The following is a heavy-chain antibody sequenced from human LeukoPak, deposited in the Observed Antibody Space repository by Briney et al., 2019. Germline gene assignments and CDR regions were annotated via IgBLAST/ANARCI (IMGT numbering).Heavy chain of an antibody. V-gene: IGHV4-34*01. D-gene: IGHD6-6*01. CDR3: ARVGYSSSSAYYFDY. J-gene: IGHJ4*02. Sequence: SETLSLTCAVYGGSFSGYYWSWIRQPPGKGLEWIGEINHSGSTNYNPSLKSRVTISVDTSKNQFSLKLSSVTAADTAVYYCARVGYSSSSAYYFDYWGQGTLVTVSS. CDR2: INHSGST. CDR1: GGSFSGYY.